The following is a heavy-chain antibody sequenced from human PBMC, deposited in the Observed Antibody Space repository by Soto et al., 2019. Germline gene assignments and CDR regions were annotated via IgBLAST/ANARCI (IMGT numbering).Heavy chain of an antibody. V-gene: IGHV2-5*02. CDR2: IYWDDDQ. CDR1: GFSLSADGVG. D-gene: IGHD2-2*01. Sequence: QITLKESGPTLVKPTQTLTLTCTFSGFSLSADGVGVGWVRQPPGKALEWLALIYWDDDQRYSPSLKTRLTNTTDTSKNQVVLTITNIDHVYTATYFCEHAYGGTSWPNDAFDVWGQRKVVTVSS. J-gene: IGHJ3*01. CDR3: EHAYGGTSWPNDAFDV.